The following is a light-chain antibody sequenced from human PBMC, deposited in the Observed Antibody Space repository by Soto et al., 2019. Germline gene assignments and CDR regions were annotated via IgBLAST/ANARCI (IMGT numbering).Light chain of an antibody. CDR2: EVS. CDR1: SSDVGAYNY. CDR3: SAFATSRAYV. V-gene: IGLV2-14*01. Sequence: SVLAQPASVSGSPGQSITISCTGTSSDVGAYNYVSWYQQKSGKAPKLLIHEVSSRPAAVSDRFSGSKSGNTASLTISGLQAEDEADYYYSAFATSRAYVFGIGTKV. J-gene: IGLJ1*01.